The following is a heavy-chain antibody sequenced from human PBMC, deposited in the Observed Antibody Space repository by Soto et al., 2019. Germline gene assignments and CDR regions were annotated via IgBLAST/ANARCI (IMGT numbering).Heavy chain of an antibody. J-gene: IGHJ6*03. CDR3: ARGKYSSSRIGDYYYYYYMDV. CDR2: ISGSGGST. V-gene: IGHV3-23*01. D-gene: IGHD6-6*01. Sequence: GGSLRLSCAASGFTFSSYARSWVRQAPGKGLEWVSAISGSGGSTYYADSVKGRFTISRDNAKNTLYLQMNSLRAEDTAVYYCARGKYSSSRIGDYYYYYYMDVWGKGTTVTVSS. CDR1: GFTFSSYA.